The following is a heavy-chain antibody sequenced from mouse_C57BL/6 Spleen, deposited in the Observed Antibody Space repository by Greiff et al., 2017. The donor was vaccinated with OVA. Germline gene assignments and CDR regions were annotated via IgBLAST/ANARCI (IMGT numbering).Heavy chain of an antibody. CDR1: GYTFTSYW. CDR2: IHPNSGST. Sequence: QVQLQQPGAELVKPGASVKLSCKASGYTFTSYWMHWVKQRPGQGLEWIGMIHPNSGSTNYNEKFKSKATLTVDKSSSTAYMKLSSLTSEDSAVYYCARQPPHYYYGSSYGYWGQGTTLTVSS. V-gene: IGHV1-64*01. CDR3: ARQPPHYYYGSSYGY. D-gene: IGHD1-1*01. J-gene: IGHJ2*01.